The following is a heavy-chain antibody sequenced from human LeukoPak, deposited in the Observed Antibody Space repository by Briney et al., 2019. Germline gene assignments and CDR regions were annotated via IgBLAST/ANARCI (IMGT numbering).Heavy chain of an antibody. D-gene: IGHD3-10*01. V-gene: IGHV3-23*01. J-gene: IGHJ4*02. CDR3: AKFERYYGSGSAYDY. Sequence: GGSLRLSCAASGFTFSSYAMSWVRQAPGKGLEWVSAISGSGGSTYYADSVKGRFTISRDNSKNTLCLQMNSLRAEDTAVYYCAKFERYYGSGSAYDYWGQGTLVTVSS. CDR1: GFTFSSYA. CDR2: ISGSGGST.